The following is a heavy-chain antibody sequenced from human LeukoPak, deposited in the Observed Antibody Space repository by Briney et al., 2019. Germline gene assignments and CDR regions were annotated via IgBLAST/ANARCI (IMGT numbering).Heavy chain of an antibody. CDR2: IYTSGST. J-gene: IGHJ5*02. V-gene: IGHV4-4*07. D-gene: IGHD2-15*01. CDR3: ARGYGVVVAALFDP. Sequence: SETLSLTCTVSGGSISSYYWSWIRQPAGKGLEWIGRIYTSGSTNYNPSLKSRVTMSVDTSKNQFSLKLSSVTAADTAVYYCARGYGVVVAALFDPWGQGTLVTVSS. CDR1: GGSISSYY.